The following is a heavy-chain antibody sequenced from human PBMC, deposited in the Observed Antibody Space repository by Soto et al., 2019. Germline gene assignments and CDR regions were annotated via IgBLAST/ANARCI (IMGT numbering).Heavy chain of an antibody. D-gene: IGHD2-2*02. Sequence: QVQLVQSGAEVKKPGASVKVSCKASGYSFINYGVSWVRQAPGQGLEWMGWISPYNGNTNYAKKLQGRVTMTTDTSTSTAYMELRSLRSDDTAVYYCARQDVVVPAAIPQFYPWGQGTMVTVSS. J-gene: IGHJ5*02. CDR1: GYSFINYG. V-gene: IGHV1-18*04. CDR2: ISPYNGNT. CDR3: ARQDVVVPAAIPQFYP.